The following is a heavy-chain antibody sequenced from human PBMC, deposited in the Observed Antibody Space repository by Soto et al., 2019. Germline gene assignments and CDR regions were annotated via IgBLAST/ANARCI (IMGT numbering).Heavy chain of an antibody. J-gene: IGHJ3*02. CDR2: IYYSGST. Sequence: SETLSLTCTVSGGSISSYYWSWIRQPPGKGLEWIGYIYYSGSTNYNPSLKSRVTISVDTSKNQFSLKLSSVTAADTAVYYCARLFPVGAFDIWGQGTMVTVSS. CDR1: GGSISSYY. V-gene: IGHV4-59*08. CDR3: ARLFPVGAFDI. D-gene: IGHD3-16*01.